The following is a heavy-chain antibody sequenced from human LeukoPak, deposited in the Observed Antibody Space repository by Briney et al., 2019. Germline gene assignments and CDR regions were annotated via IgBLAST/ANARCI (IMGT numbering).Heavy chain of an antibody. CDR3: AKDSPNYDSSGSKEYFQH. CDR2: IYSGGST. Sequence: GGSLRLSCAASGFTVSSNYMSWVRQAPGKGLEWVSVIYSGGSTYYADSVKGRFTISRDNSKNTLYLQMNSLRAEDTAVYYCAKDSPNYDSSGSKEYFQHWGQGTLVTVSS. V-gene: IGHV3-53*01. J-gene: IGHJ1*01. CDR1: GFTVSSNY. D-gene: IGHD3-22*01.